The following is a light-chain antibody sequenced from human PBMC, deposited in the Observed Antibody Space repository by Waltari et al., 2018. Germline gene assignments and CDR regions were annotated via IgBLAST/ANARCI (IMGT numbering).Light chain of an antibody. CDR1: TGHRSYA. Sequence: QVVLTQSPSASASLGDSVKLTCTLSTGHRSYAIAWHQQQPEKGPRYLMKVNNDGSHTKGDGIPDRFSGSSSGAERYLTISSLQSEDEADYYCQTWGTGIWVVFGGGTKLTVL. CDR2: VNNDGSH. J-gene: IGLJ2*01. V-gene: IGLV4-69*01. CDR3: QTWGTGIWVV.